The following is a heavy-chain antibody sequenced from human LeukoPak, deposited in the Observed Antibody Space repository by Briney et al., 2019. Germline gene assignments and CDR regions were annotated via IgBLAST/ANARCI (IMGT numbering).Heavy chain of an antibody. D-gene: IGHD3-22*01. J-gene: IGHJ3*02. CDR2: IKQDGSEK. CDR3: ARDHYYDSSGYYYLDAFDI. CDR1: GFTFSSYG. Sequence: PGGSLRLSCAASGFTFSSYGMHWVRQAPGKGLEWVANIKQDGSEKYYVDSVKGRFTISRDNAKNSLYLQMNSLRAEDTAVHYCARDHYYDSSGYYYLDAFDIWGQGTMVTVSS. V-gene: IGHV3-7*01.